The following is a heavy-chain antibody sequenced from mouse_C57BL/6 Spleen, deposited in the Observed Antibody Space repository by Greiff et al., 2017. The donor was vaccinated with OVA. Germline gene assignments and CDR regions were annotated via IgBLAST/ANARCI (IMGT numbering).Heavy chain of an antibody. J-gene: IGHJ2*01. D-gene: IGHD1-1*01. CDR2: IYPGDGDT. Sequence: VKLMESGAELVKPGASVKISCKASGYAFSSYWMNWVKQRPGKGLEWIGQIYPGDGDTNYNGKFKGKATLTADKSSSTAYMQLSSLTSEDSAVYFCARGGSSYGDYWGQGTTLTVSS. CDR3: ARGGSSYGDY. CDR1: GYAFSSYW. V-gene: IGHV1-80*01.